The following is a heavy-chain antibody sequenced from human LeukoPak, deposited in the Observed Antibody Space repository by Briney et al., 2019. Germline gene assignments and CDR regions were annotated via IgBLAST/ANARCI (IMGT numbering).Heavy chain of an antibody. Sequence: PGGSLRLSCAASGVTLSPYGMHWVRQAPGKGLEWVAVISYEGGTQHYADSVKGRFIISRDNPTNTLYLQMHILRTEDTAVYYCAKEGTPQVSTWYDLWGQGTQVIVSS. V-gene: IGHV3-30*18. D-gene: IGHD3-10*01. CDR2: ISYEGGTQ. CDR3: AKEGTPQVSTWYDL. CDR1: GVTLSPYG. J-gene: IGHJ5*02.